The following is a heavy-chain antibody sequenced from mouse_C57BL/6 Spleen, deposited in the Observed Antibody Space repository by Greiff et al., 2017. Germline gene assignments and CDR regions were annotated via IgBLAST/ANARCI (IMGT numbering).Heavy chain of an antibody. Sequence: EVKLMESGAELVRPGASVKLSCTASGFNIKDDYMHWVKQRPEQGLEWIGWIDPENGDTEYASKFQGKATITADTSSNTAYLQLSSLTSEDTAVYYCTYDGYPFDYWGQGTTLTVSS. D-gene: IGHD2-3*01. V-gene: IGHV14-4*01. CDR2: IDPENGDT. J-gene: IGHJ2*01. CDR3: TYDGYPFDY. CDR1: GFNIKDDY.